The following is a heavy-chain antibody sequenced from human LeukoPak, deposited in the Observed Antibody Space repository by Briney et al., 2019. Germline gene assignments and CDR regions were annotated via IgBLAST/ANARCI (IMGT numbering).Heavy chain of an antibody. CDR2: INPNSGGT. V-gene: IGHV1-2*02. D-gene: IGHD3-22*01. CDR1: GYTLTELS. Sequence: ASVKVSCKVSGYTLTELSMHWVRQAPGQGLEWMGWINPNSGGTNYVQKFQGRVTMTRDTSISTAYMELSSLRSDDTAVYYCAITPPLYSSGWCFGGWGQGTLVTVSS. J-gene: IGHJ4*02. CDR3: AITPPLYSSGWCFGG.